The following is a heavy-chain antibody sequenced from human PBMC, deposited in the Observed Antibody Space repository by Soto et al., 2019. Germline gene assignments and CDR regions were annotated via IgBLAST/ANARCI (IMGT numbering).Heavy chain of an antibody. CDR2: IYYSGST. J-gene: IGHJ4*02. V-gene: IGHV4-31*03. Sequence: SETLSLTCTVSGCSISSGGYYWSWIRQHPGKGLEWIGYIYYSGSTYYNPSLKSRVTISVDTSKNQFSLKLSSVTAADTAVYYCARTRAVAGTYFDYWGQGTLVTVSS. CDR3: ARTRAVAGTYFDY. D-gene: IGHD6-19*01. CDR1: GCSISSGGYY.